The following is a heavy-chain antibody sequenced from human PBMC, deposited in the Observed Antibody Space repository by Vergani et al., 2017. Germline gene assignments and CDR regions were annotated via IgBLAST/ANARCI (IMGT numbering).Heavy chain of an antibody. D-gene: IGHD4/OR15-4a*01. J-gene: IGHJ6*02. Sequence: VQLVESGGGVVQPGGSMRLSCAASGFTFSSYSMNWVRQAPGKGLEWVSYISSSSSTIYYADSVKGRFTISRDNAKNSLYLQMNSLRAEDTAVYYCARQLDYRYYYGMDVWGQGTTVTVSS. CDR3: ARQLDYRYYYGMDV. V-gene: IGHV3-48*01. CDR1: GFTFSSYS. CDR2: ISSSSSTI.